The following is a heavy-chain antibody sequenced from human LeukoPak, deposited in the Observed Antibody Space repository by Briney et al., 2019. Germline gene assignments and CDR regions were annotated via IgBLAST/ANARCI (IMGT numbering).Heavy chain of an antibody. CDR2: LSYDGNNK. CDR1: GFTFSHYA. CDR3: AKDVVPGAEYFDS. D-gene: IGHD2-15*01. Sequence: GGTLRLSCAASGFTFSHYAVHWVRQAPGKGLEWVAGLSYDGNNKYYADSGNGRFTISRDNSENTLYHPMNSGISERTAVYYCAKDVVPGAEYFDSSGPRNPVTVSS. V-gene: IGHV3-30*18. J-gene: IGHJ4*02.